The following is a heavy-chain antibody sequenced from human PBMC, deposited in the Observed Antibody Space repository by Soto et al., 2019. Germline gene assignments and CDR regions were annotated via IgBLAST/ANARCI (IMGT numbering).Heavy chain of an antibody. CDR3: VRDNWSDRTLFDY. D-gene: IGHD1-20*01. J-gene: IGHJ4*02. Sequence: HVQLVESGGGVVQPGGSLTLSCAASGFTFSTYAMQWVRQAPGKGLEWVALTSHDESIKYYADSVKGRFTISRVNSKTTVYLQMNSLTTEDTAVYYCVRDNWSDRTLFDYWGQGTLVTVSS. CDR1: GFTFSTYA. V-gene: IGHV3-30*04. CDR2: TSHDESIK.